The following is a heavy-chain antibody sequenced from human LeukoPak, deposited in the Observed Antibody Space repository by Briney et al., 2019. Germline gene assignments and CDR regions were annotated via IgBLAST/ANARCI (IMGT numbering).Heavy chain of an antibody. V-gene: IGHV3-48*04. CDR1: GFTFSSYS. CDR3: ARDSSDYGDYVFDY. Sequence: AGGSLRLSCAASGFTFSSYSMNWVRQAPGKGLEWVSYISSSSSTIYYADSVKGRFTISRDNAKNSLYLQMNSLRAEDTAVYYCARDSSDYGDYVFDYWGQGTLVTVSS. CDR2: ISSSSSTI. J-gene: IGHJ4*02. D-gene: IGHD4-17*01.